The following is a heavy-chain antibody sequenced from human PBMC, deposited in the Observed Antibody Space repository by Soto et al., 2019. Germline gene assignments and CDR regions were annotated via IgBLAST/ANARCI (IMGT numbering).Heavy chain of an antibody. CDR3: ARGGSGWKALNYFDS. J-gene: IGHJ4*02. CDR2: NNYRADT. CDR1: GASIDNNGYS. V-gene: IGHV4-31*03. Sequence: QVQLQESGPGLVKPSQTLSLTCTVSGASIDNNGYSWTWIRQRPGWDLEWLGSNNYRADTYYTPSLKSRITISLDTSQNQFSLWLTSMTAADTGMYYCARGGSGWKALNYFDSWGQGILVTVSS. D-gene: IGHD6-19*01.